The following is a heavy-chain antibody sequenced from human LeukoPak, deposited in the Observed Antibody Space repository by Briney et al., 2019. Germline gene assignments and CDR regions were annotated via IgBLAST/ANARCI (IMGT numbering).Heavy chain of an antibody. J-gene: IGHJ4*02. V-gene: IGHV1-46*01. CDR2: INPNGGNT. CDR3: ARERRAWGEDF. CDR1: GYTFTNYY. Sequence: EASVKISCTASGYTFTNYYIHWVRQAPGQGLEWVGLINPNGGNTGYAQRFQGRVTVTTDTSTSTVFMELNSLQSEDTAVYYCARERRAWGEDFWGQGTLVTVSS. D-gene: IGHD3-16*01.